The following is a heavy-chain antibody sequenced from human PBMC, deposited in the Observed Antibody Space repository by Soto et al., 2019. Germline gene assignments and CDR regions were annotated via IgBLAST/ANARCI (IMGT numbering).Heavy chain of an antibody. CDR3: AKGRSYYYYYGVDV. J-gene: IGHJ6*02. CDR2: IIDSGDST. V-gene: IGHV3-23*01. Sequence: VRRAPGKGLEWVSYIIDSGDSTYYADSVEGRFTISRDNSKSTLYLQMNSLRAEDTALYYCAKGRSYYYYYGVDVWGQGTTVTVSS.